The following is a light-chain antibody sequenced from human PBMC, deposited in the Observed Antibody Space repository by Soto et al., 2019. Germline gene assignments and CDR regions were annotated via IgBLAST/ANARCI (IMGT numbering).Light chain of an antibody. CDR3: SSYTGISTLVYV. Sequence: QSVLTQPASVSGSPGQSITISCTGTSSDFGGYDYVSWYQQHPGKAPKLMIYDVSNRPSGVSNRFSGSKSGNTASLTISGLQAEDEADYYCSSYTGISTLVYVFGTGTKLTVL. CDR2: DVS. V-gene: IGLV2-14*01. CDR1: SSDFGGYDY. J-gene: IGLJ1*01.